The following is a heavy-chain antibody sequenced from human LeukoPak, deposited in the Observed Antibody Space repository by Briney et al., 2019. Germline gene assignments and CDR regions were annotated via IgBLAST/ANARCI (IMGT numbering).Heavy chain of an antibody. CDR2: ISTSSSYI. CDR1: GFTFSSKS. CDR3: VKDNPLDY. V-gene: IGHV3-21*01. D-gene: IGHD1-14*01. J-gene: IGHJ4*02. Sequence: GGSLRLSCAASGFTFSSKSMNWVRQAPGKGLEWVSSISTSSSYIYYADSVKGRFTISRDNTKKSLYLQMNSLRAEDTAVYYCVKDNPLDYWGQGTLVIVSS.